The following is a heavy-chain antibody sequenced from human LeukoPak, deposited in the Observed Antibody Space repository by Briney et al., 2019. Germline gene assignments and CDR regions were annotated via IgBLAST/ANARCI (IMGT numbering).Heavy chain of an antibody. J-gene: IGHJ4*02. CDR3: ARGDVYNDY. D-gene: IGHD5-24*01. Sequence: ASVKVSCKASVYTFTAYYMHWVRPAPGQGLEWMGWINPNSGGTYYTQKFQGRVTMTRDTSISTAYMELSRLTSDDTAVYYCARGDVYNDYWGQGTLVTVSS. CDR1: VYTFTAYY. CDR2: INPNSGGT. V-gene: IGHV1-2*02.